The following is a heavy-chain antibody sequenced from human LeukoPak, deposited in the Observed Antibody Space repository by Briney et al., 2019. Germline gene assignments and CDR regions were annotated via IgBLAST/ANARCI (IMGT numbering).Heavy chain of an antibody. CDR3: AREPIVVVVAATSYYYYYGMDV. Sequence: PSETLSLTCTVSGGSISSGGYYWSWIRQHPGKGLEWIGYIYYSGSTYYNPSLKSRVTISVDTSKNQFSLKLSSVTAADTAAYYCAREPIVVVVAATSYYYYYGMDVWGKGTTVTVSP. D-gene: IGHD2-15*01. J-gene: IGHJ6*04. CDR1: GGSISSGGYY. CDR2: IYYSGST. V-gene: IGHV4-31*03.